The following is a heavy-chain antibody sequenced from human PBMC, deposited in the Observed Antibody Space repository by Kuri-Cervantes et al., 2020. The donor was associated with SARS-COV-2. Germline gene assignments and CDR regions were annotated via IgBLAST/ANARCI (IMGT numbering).Heavy chain of an antibody. V-gene: IGHV3-23*01. Sequence: GESLKISCAAPGFTFSSYAMSWVRQAPGKGLEWVSAISGSGGSTYYADSVKGRFTISRDNSKNTLYLQMNSLRAEDTAVYYCAREPQGYSGYDYFDYWGQGTLVTVSS. CDR2: ISGSGGST. CDR1: GFTFSSYA. D-gene: IGHD5-12*01. CDR3: AREPQGYSGYDYFDY. J-gene: IGHJ4*02.